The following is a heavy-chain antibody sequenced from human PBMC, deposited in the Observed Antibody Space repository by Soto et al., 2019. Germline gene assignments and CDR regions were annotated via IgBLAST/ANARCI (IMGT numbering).Heavy chain of an antibody. CDR1: GFTFSSYA. V-gene: IGHV3-30-3*01. Sequence: QVQLVESGGGVVQPGGSLRLSCAASGFTFSSYAIHWVRQVPGKGLEWVAVMSYDGSEKYYADSVKGRFTISRDNSKNTLYLQMNSLRAEDTAVYYCAGSSYNWNDMIDYWGQGTLVTVSS. D-gene: IGHD1-20*01. J-gene: IGHJ4*02. CDR2: MSYDGSEK. CDR3: AGSSYNWNDMIDY.